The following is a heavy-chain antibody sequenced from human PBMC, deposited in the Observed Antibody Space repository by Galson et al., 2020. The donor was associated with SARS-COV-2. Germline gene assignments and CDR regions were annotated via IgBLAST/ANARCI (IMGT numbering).Heavy chain of an antibody. Sequence: GGSLSLSCAASGFTFSDYYMSWIRQAPGKGLEWVSYISSSGSTIYYADSVKGRFTISRDNAKNSLYLQMTSLRAADTAGYYCAAAVPAVPYYYDGMDVWGQGTTVTVSS. J-gene: IGHJ6*02. CDR3: AAAVPAVPYYYDGMDV. CDR1: GFTFSDYY. V-gene: IGHV3-11*01. CDR2: ISSSGSTI. D-gene: IGHD6-19*01.